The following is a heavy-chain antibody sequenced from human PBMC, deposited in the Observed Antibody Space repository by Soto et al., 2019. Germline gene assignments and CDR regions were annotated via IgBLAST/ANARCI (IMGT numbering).Heavy chain of an antibody. V-gene: IGHV4-4*02. J-gene: IGHJ3*01. CDR3: ARGPRSGSYSVDGFDV. D-gene: IGHD1-26*01. CDR1: GASLSTSNW. CDR2: IYHTGSA. Sequence: SETLSLTCVVSGASLSTSNWWSWVRQPPGKGLEWIGEIYHTGSASYSPSLKSRVSMSIDKSKNQFSLRLTDVTAADTAKYYCARGPRSGSYSVDGFDVWGQGTVVTVS.